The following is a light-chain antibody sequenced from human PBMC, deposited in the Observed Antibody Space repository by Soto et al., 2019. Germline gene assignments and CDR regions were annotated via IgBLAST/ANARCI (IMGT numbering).Light chain of an antibody. Sequence: EIVLTQSPGTLSLSQGERATLSCRASQSVSNTYLAWYQQKPGQTPRLLIYGASSRATGIPDRFSGSGSGTDFTLTISRLEPEDFAVYYCQQYGSSITFGQGTRLEIK. CDR2: GAS. CDR3: QQYGSSIT. J-gene: IGKJ5*01. CDR1: QSVSNTY. V-gene: IGKV3-20*01.